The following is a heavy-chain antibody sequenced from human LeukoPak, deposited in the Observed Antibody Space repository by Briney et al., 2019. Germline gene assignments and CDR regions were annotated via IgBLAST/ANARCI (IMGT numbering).Heavy chain of an antibody. CDR3: ARGPSSQLSYYYMDV. Sequence: GASVKVSCKASGYTFTSYAMHWVRQAPGQRLEWMGWINAGNGNTKYSQEFQGRVTITRDTSASTAYMELSSLRSEDTAVYYCARGPSSQLSYYYMDVWGKGTTVTVSS. V-gene: IGHV1-3*03. D-gene: IGHD5-18*01. CDR2: INAGNGNT. J-gene: IGHJ6*03. CDR1: GYTFTSYA.